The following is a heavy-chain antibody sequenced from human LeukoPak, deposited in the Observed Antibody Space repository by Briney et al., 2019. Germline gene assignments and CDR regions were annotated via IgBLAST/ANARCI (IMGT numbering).Heavy chain of an antibody. J-gene: IGHJ6*03. D-gene: IGHD6-19*01. CDR1: GFTFSSYS. CDR3: ARDNTETNIAVAGFRYYYYYYMDV. Sequence: GGSLRLSCAASGFTFSSYSMNWVRQAPGKGLEWVSSISSSSSYIYYADSVKGRFTISRDNAKNSLYLQMNSLRAEDTAVYYCARDNTETNIAVAGFRYYYYYYMDVWGKGTTVTVSS. CDR2: ISSSSSYI. V-gene: IGHV3-21*01.